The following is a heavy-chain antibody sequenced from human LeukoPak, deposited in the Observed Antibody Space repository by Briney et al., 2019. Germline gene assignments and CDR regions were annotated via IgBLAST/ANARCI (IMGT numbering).Heavy chain of an antibody. CDR2: IYYSGST. Sequence: PSETLSLTCTVSGGSITNYYWRWIRQPPGKGLEWIGYIYYSGSTNYNPPLKSRVTISVETSKNQFSLRLRSVTAADTAVYYCARLKVAVAGTTDDYWGQGTLVTVSS. V-gene: IGHV4-59*08. CDR3: ARLKVAVAGTTDDY. J-gene: IGHJ4*02. CDR1: GGSITNYY. D-gene: IGHD6-19*01.